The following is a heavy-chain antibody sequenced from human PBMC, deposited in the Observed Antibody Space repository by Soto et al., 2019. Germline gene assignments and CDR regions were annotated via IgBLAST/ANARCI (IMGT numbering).Heavy chain of an antibody. CDR3: ARASRYCSGGSCYGRDYFDC. CDR1: GGSISSGGYY. V-gene: IGHV4-31*03. J-gene: IGHJ4*02. Sequence: SESLSLTCTVSGGSISSGGYYWSWLRQHPGKGLEWIGYIYYSGSTYYNPSLKSRVTISVDTSKNQFSLKLSSVTGADTAVYYCARASRYCSGGSCYGRDYFDCWGQGTLVTVFS. D-gene: IGHD2-15*01. CDR2: IYYSGST.